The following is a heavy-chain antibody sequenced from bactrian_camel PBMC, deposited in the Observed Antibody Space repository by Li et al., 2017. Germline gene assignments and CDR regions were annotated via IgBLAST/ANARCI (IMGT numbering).Heavy chain of an antibody. Sequence: HVQLVESGGGLVQPGGSLRLSCAASGFTLSNYGMSWVRQVSGQGLEWVSSIYSDERRTYYRESVKGRFTISRDNAKNAVYLQMNSLRSEDTALYYCAALITPIDHTGGFGYWGQGTQVTVS. D-gene: IGHD1*01. CDR1: GFTLSNYG. CDR3: AALITPIDHTGGFGY. J-gene: IGHJ6*01. CDR2: IYSDERRT. V-gene: IGHV3-2*01.